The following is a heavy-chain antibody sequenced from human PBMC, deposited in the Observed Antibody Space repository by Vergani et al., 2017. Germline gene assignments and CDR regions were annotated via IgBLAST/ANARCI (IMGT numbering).Heavy chain of an antibody. Sequence: QVQVVQAGGEVKKPGASAKILCYTSGYTFTGYYMHWVRQAPGQGLELMGCINSNGGGKIYAQKFQGRVTMTRDTSINTAYMELSRLRSDDTAVYYCARTITMVPGPADYWGQGTLVTVSS. CDR1: GYTFTGYY. V-gene: IGHV1-2*02. J-gene: IGHJ4*02. CDR2: INSNGGGK. D-gene: IGHD3-10*01. CDR3: ARTITMVPGPADY.